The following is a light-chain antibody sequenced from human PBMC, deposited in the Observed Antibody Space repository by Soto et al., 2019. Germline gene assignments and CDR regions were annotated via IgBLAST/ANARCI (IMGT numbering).Light chain of an antibody. CDR2: GAS. V-gene: IGKV3-20*01. CDR1: QSLGRTF. CDR3: HQYVTLPLS. Sequence: EILLTQSPGTLSLSPGDRATLSCRASQSLGRTFLAWYQQKSGQSPRLLIYGASDRATDIPDRFSGSGSGADVTLTISRLEPEDCAVYFCHQYVTLPLSFGGGTQVEIK. J-gene: IGKJ4*01.